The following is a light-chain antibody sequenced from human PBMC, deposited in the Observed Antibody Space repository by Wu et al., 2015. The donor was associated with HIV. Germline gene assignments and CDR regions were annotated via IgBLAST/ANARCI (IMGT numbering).Light chain of an antibody. CDR2: GAS. J-gene: IGKJ4*01. CDR3: QQYDDWPL. V-gene: IGKV3-15*01. Sequence: EIVMTQSPATLSVSPGERATLSRRASQSVSSNLAWYQQKPGQAPRLLIYGASTRATGIPARFSGSGSGSEFTLTINSMQSEDFAVYYCQQYDDWPLFGGGTKVEIK. CDR1: QSVSSN.